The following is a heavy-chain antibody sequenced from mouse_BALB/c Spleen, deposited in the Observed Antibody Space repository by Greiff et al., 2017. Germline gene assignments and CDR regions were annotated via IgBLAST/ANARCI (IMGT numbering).Heavy chain of an antibody. CDR2: ISSGSSTI. J-gene: IGHJ2*01. D-gene: IGHD2-1*01. CDR1: GFTFSSFG. Sequence: EVKLMESGGGLVQPGGSRKLSCAASGFTFSSFGMHWVRQAPEKGLEWVAYISSGSSTIYYADTVKGRFTISRDNPKNTLFLQMTSLRSEDTAMYYCARHGNYGYFDYWGQGTTLTVSS. V-gene: IGHV5-17*02. CDR3: ARHGNYGYFDY.